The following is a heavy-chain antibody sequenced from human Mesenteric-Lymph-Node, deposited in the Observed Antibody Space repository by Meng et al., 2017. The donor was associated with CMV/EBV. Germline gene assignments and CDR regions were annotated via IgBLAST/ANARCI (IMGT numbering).Heavy chain of an antibody. V-gene: IGHV1-46*01. Sequence: YTFTSYYMHWVRQAPGQGREWMGIINPSGGSTSYAQKFQGRVTMTRDTSTSTVYMELSSLRSEDTAVYYCARDIVVVPAAPGSWFDPWGQGTLVTVSS. J-gene: IGHJ5*02. CDR3: ARDIVVVPAAPGSWFDP. CDR1: YTFTSYY. CDR2: INPSGGST. D-gene: IGHD2-2*01.